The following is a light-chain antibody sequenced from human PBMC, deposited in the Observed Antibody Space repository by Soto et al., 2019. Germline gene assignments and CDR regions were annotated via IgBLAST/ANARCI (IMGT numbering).Light chain of an antibody. J-gene: IGKJ2*01. V-gene: IGKV3-11*01. CDR1: QSIGNY. CDR2: ATS. CDR3: QQTGRT. Sequence: EVVLTQSPATLSLSPGEGATHSCRASQSIGNYLAWYQQKPGQAPRLLIYATSNRATGIPARFSATGSGTDFTLTINRLEPEDFAVYYCQQTGRTFGPGTKVDIK.